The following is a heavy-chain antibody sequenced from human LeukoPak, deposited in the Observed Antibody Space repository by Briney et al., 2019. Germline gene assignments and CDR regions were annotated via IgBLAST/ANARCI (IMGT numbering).Heavy chain of an antibody. CDR2: IYYSGST. J-gene: IGHJ4*02. D-gene: IGHD2-15*01. V-gene: IGHV4-39*01. Sequence: KTSENLSLTCTVSGGSISSSSYYWSWIRQPPGKGLEWIGSIYYSGSTYYNPSLKSRVTISVDTSKNQFSLKLSSVTAADTAVYYCASAATLAHFDYWGQGTLVTVSS. CDR3: ASAATLAHFDY. CDR1: GGSISSSSYY.